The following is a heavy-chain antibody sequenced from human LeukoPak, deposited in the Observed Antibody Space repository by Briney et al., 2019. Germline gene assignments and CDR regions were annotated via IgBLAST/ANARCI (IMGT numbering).Heavy chain of an antibody. Sequence: GGSLRLSFAASGFTFSSYWMSWVRQAPGKGLEWVANIKQDGSEKYYVDSVKGRFTISRDNAKNSLYLQMNSLRAEDTAVYYCARDRDVWGSYRSNRPSSYFDYWGQGTLVTVSS. CDR3: ARDRDVWGSYRSNRPSSYFDY. CDR1: GFTFSSYW. V-gene: IGHV3-7*01. CDR2: IKQDGSEK. J-gene: IGHJ4*02. D-gene: IGHD3-16*02.